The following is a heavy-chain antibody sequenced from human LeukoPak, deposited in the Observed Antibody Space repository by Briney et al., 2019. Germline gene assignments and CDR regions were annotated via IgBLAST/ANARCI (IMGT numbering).Heavy chain of an antibody. Sequence: GGSLRLSCAASGFTFSDYYMSWIRQAPGKGLEWVSYISSSGNIYYADSVKGRFTISRDNAKTSLYLQMNSLRAEDTALYYCARDRGGIGYYMDVWGKGTTVTVSS. CDR3: ARDRGGIGYYMDV. V-gene: IGHV3-69-1*01. J-gene: IGHJ6*03. D-gene: IGHD3-16*02. CDR2: ISSSGNI. CDR1: GFTFSDYY.